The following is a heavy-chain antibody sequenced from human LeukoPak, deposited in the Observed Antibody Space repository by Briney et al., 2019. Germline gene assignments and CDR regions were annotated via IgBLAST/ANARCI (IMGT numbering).Heavy chain of an antibody. J-gene: IGHJ5*02. Sequence: GGSLRLPCAASGFTFSSYEMNWVRQAPGKGLEWVSYISSSGSTIYYADSVKGRFTISRDNAKNSLYLQMNSLRAEDTAVYYCARESGYWFDPWGQGTLVTVSS. CDR1: GFTFSSYE. V-gene: IGHV3-48*03. CDR3: ARESGYWFDP. CDR2: ISSSGSTI.